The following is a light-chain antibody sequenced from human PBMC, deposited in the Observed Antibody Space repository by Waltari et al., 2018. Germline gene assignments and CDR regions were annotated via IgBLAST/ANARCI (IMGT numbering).Light chain of an antibody. J-gene: IGLJ2*01. CDR2: EDN. V-gene: IGLV6-57*04. CDR3: QSFDNTSPL. Sequence: FILTQPHSVSASPGKTVTISCTRTSGPIGTNYVQWYQQRPGSAPVLVIYEDNQRPSGFPDRFSGSIDSSSNSASLTISGLTTEDEADYYCQSFDNTSPLFGGGTRLLVL. CDR1: SGPIGTNY.